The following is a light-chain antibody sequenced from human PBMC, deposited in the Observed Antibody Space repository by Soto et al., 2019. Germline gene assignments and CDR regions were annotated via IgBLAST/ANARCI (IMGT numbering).Light chain of an antibody. Sequence: DIQMTQSPSSLSASVGDRVTITCQASQDISNYLNWYQQKPGKAPKLLIYDASNLETGVPSRFSGSGSGTDFTFTISSLQPEDIATYYCQQYDNLPITFGGGTKVELK. J-gene: IGKJ4*01. CDR3: QQYDNLPIT. V-gene: IGKV1-33*01. CDR1: QDISNY. CDR2: DAS.